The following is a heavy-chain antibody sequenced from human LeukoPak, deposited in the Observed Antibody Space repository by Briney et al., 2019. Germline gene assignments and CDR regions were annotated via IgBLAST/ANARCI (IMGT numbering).Heavy chain of an antibody. CDR1: GGSISSSSYY. CDR2: IYYSGST. V-gene: IGHV4-39*07. D-gene: IGHD3-22*01. Sequence: PSETLSLTCTVSGGSISSSSYYWGWIRQPPGKGLEWIGSIYYSGSTYYNPSLKSRVTISVDTSKNQFSLKLSSVTAADTAVYYCASRSSGHRPGFDYWGQGTLVTVSS. CDR3: ASRSSGHRPGFDY. J-gene: IGHJ4*02.